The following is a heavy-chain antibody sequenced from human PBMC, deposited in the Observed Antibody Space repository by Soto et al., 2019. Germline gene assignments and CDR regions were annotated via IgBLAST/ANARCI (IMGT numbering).Heavy chain of an antibody. CDR3: ARDTTLLDGVGTTLYS. V-gene: IGHV3-30-3*01. J-gene: IGHJ4*02. Sequence: QVQLVESGGGVVQPGRSLRLSCAASGFTFSRYAFHWVRQAPGKGLEWVAVISYDGSNKYYADSVRGRFTISRDNFKNTLYLQVNSLRVEDTAVYYCARDTTLLDGVGTTLYSWGQGTLVTVSS. CDR2: ISYDGSNK. D-gene: IGHD1-26*01. CDR1: GFTFSRYA.